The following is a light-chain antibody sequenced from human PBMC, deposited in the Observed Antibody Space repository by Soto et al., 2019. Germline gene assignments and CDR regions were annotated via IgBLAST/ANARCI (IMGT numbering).Light chain of an antibody. V-gene: IGKV3-11*01. J-gene: IGKJ1*01. Sequence: EIVLTQSPATLSLSPGERATLSCRASQSVRSSLAWYQQRPGQAPRLLIYDTSNRATGIPARFSGSGSGTDFTLTIGSLEPEDFAVYYSQQYGSSGTFGQGTKVDIK. CDR2: DTS. CDR3: QQYGSSGT. CDR1: QSVRSS.